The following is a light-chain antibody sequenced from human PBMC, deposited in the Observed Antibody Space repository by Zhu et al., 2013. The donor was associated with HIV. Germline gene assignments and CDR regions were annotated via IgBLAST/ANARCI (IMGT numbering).Light chain of an antibody. J-gene: IGKJ1*01. Sequence: DIQMTQSPSSLSASVGDRVTITCRASQSVTNYLNWYQQKPGKAPNLLIYAASNLQSGVPLRFSGSGSGTDFTLTISSLQPEDFATYYCQQSYSNPTFGQGTKVEIK. CDR1: QSVTNY. V-gene: IGKV1-39*01. CDR2: AAS. CDR3: QQSYSNPT.